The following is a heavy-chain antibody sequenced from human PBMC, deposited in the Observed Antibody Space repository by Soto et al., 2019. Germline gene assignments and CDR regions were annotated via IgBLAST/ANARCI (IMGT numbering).Heavy chain of an antibody. Sequence: PSETLSLTCTVSGGSISSYCWSWIRQPPGKGLEWIGYIHYSGSSNYNPSLKSRVTISVDTSKNQFSLKLSSVTAADTALYYCARDASGYTSSWEFDYWGQGTLVTVS. CDR3: ARDASGYTSSWEFDY. CDR1: GGSISSYC. D-gene: IGHD6-13*01. CDR2: IHYSGSS. J-gene: IGHJ4*02. V-gene: IGHV4-59*01.